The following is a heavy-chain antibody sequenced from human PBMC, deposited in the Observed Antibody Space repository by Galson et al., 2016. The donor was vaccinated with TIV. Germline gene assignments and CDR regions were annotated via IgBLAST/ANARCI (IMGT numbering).Heavy chain of an antibody. D-gene: IGHD3-22*01. V-gene: IGHV1-18*04. J-gene: IGHJ6*02. Sequence: KASGYTFRNYGFSWVRQAPGQGLEWLGWISSYNGDTNYAHNLRGRLTMTTDSSTTTASMELRSLRSDDTAVYFCARDRGSMTMILVVDYHYGMDVWGQGTTVTVSS. CDR2: ISSYNGDT. CDR1: GYTFRNYG. CDR3: ARDRGSMTMILVVDYHYGMDV.